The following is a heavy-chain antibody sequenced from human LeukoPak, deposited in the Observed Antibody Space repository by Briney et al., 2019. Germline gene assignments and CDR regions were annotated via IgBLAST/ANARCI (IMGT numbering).Heavy chain of an antibody. CDR1: GFTFGDYA. J-gene: IGHJ4*02. D-gene: IGHD3-3*01. Sequence: PGGSLRLSCTASGFTFGDYAMSWVRQAPGKGLEWVSAISGSGGSTYYADSVKGRFTISRDNSKNTLYLQMNSLRAEDTAVYYCATVFGVVPFDYWGQGTLVTVSS. V-gene: IGHV3-23*01. CDR2: ISGSGGST. CDR3: ATVFGVVPFDY.